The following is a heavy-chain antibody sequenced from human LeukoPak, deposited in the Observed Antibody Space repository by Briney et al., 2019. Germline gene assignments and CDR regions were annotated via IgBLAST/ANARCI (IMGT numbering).Heavy chain of an antibody. D-gene: IGHD3-22*01. CDR3: ARGKDDSTGHYDAFDI. CDR1: GYSFSDNY. J-gene: IGHJ3*02. CDR2: ISPKSGDT. V-gene: IGHV1-2*02. Sequence: GSSVKVFCKASGYSFSDNYVHWVRQAPGQGLEYMGWISPKSGDTNFSQRFKGRLTMTSDTSINTVYMEMRKLKSDDTAVYFCARGKDDSTGHYDAFDIWGHGTMVTVSS.